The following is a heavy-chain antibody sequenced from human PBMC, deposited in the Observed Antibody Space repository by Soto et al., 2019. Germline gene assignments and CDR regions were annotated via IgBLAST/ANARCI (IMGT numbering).Heavy chain of an antibody. CDR1: GFTFSSYA. CDR3: ARDLTSYGGNSVGWFEP. D-gene: IGHD2-21*02. Sequence: GGSLRLSCAASGFTFSSYAMHWVRQAPGKGLEWVAVISYDGSNKYYADSVKGRFTISRDNSKNTLYLQMNSLRAEDAAVYYCARDLTSYGGNSVGWFEPWGQGTLVTVSS. CDR2: ISYDGSNK. V-gene: IGHV3-30-3*01. J-gene: IGHJ5*02.